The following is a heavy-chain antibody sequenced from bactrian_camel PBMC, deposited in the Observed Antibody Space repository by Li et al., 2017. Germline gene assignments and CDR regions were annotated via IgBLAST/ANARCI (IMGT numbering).Heavy chain of an antibody. D-gene: IGHD4*01. CDR1: GFTFSTRV. V-gene: IGHV3-2*01. CDR3: AADQPESDYGANCQPEHEYNY. CDR2: FSNDGRNI. Sequence: HVQLVESGGDLVQPGGSLRLPCAASGFTFSTRVMSWVHQAPGKGLEWVSSFSNDGRNIAYGDSVKGRFTVSRDNAKYTLYLQMNSLTPEDTAMYYCAADQPESDYGANCQPEHEYNYWGQGTQVTVS. J-gene: IGHJ4*01.